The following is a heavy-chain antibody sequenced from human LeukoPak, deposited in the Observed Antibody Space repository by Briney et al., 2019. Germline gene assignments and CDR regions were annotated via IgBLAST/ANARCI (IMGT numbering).Heavy chain of an antibody. V-gene: IGHV1-69*13. Sequence: SVKVSCKASGGTFSSYAISWVRQAPGQGLEWMGGIIPIFGTAYYAQKFQGRVTITADESTSTAYMELSSLRSEDTAVYYCAGSRDSNTQSDYWGQGTLVTVSS. D-gene: IGHD2-2*02. J-gene: IGHJ4*02. CDR1: GGTFSSYA. CDR3: AGSRDSNTQSDY. CDR2: IIPIFGTA.